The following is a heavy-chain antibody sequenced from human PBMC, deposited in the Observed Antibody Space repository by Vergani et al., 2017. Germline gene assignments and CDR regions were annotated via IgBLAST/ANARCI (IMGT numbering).Heavy chain of an antibody. CDR3: AKTKTGGKKLERPWFDP. Sequence: QVQLVQSGAEVKKPGASVKVSCKASGHTFTSYDINWVRQATGQGLEWMGWMNPNSGNTGYAQKFQGRVTMTRNTSKSTAYMDLRSLRAEDTAVYYWAKTKTGGKKLERPWFDPWGQGTLVTVSS. CDR2: MNPNSGNT. CDR1: GHTFTSYD. J-gene: IGHJ5*02. D-gene: IGHD1-1*01. V-gene: IGHV1-8*01.